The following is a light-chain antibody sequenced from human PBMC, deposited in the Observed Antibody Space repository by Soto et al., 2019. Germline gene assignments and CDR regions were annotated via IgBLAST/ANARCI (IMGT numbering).Light chain of an antibody. V-gene: IGKV3-15*01. Sequence: EIVMTQSPATLSVSPGERATVSCRASQSVRANVAWYQQKPGQAPRLLIYGASTRATGVPARFSGSGSGTEFTLTISILQSEDFALYYCQQYNSWPSLSFGGGTKVEVK. CDR1: QSVRAN. J-gene: IGKJ4*01. CDR3: QQYNSWPSLS. CDR2: GAS.